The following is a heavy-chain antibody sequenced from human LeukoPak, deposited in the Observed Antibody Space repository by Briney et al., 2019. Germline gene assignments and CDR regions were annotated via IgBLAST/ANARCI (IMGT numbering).Heavy chain of an antibody. CDR1: GGSFSGYY. D-gene: IGHD2-2*01. V-gene: IGHV4-34*01. J-gene: IGHJ4*02. Sequence: SETLSLTCAVYGGSFSGYYWSWIRQPPGKGLEWLGTIYHSGSTYYNPSLKSRVTISVDTSKNQFSLKLTSVTAADTAVYYCARVRGYCSSTICYRYYFDYWGQGTLVTVSS. CDR2: IYHSGST. CDR3: ARVRGYCSSTICYRYYFDY.